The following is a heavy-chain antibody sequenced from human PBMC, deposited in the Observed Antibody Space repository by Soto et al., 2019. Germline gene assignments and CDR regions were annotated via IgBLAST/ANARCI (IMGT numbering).Heavy chain of an antibody. CDR2: ISCNSGSI. CDR1: GFTFDDYA. D-gene: IGHD4-4*01. V-gene: IGHV3-9*01. CDR3: AKEYSNYVGGNFDY. Sequence: EVQLVESGGGLVQPGRSLRLSCAASGFTFDDYAMHWVRQAPGKGLEWVSGISCNSGSIGYADSVKGRFTISRDNAKNSLYRQMNSLRAEDTALYYCAKEYSNYVGGNFDYWGQGTLVTVS. J-gene: IGHJ4*02.